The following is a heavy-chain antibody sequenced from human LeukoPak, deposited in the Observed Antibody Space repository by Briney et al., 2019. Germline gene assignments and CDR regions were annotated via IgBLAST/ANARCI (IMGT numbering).Heavy chain of an antibody. Sequence: PSETLSLTCTVSGGSISSGGYYWSWIRQPPGKGLEWIGEINHSGSTNYNPSLKSRVTISVDTSKNQFSLKLSSVTAADTAVYYCAGQLLGGYYLIDYWGQGTLVTVSS. D-gene: IGHD3-22*01. J-gene: IGHJ4*02. V-gene: IGHV4-39*07. CDR3: AGQLLGGYYLIDY. CDR1: GGSISSGGYY. CDR2: INHSGST.